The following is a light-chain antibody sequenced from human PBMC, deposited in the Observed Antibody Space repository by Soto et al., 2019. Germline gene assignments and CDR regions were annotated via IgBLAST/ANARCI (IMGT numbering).Light chain of an antibody. CDR3: SSYTSSSTPYV. CDR2: EVS. V-gene: IGLV2-14*01. J-gene: IGLJ1*01. CDR1: SSDVGGYNY. Sequence: QSALTQPASVSGSAGQSITISCTGTSSDVGGYNYVSWYQQHPGKAPKLMIYEVSNRPSGVSNRFSGSKSGNTASLTISGPQAEDEADYYCSSYTSSSTPYVFGTGTKLTVL.